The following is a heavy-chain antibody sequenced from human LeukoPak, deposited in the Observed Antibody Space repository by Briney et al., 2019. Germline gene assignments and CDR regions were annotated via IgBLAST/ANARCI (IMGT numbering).Heavy chain of an antibody. CDR2: ISSDVSNK. Sequence: GRCLRLSCAASGFTFSSYGMYWVRQAPGKGLEWVAVISSDVSNKYYADSVKGRFTISRDNSKNTLYLQMNSLRAEDTAVYYCAKDPIAVAGNNYYGMDVWGQGTTVSV. J-gene: IGHJ6*02. CDR3: AKDPIAVAGNNYYGMDV. CDR1: GFTFSSYG. D-gene: IGHD6-19*01. V-gene: IGHV3-30*18.